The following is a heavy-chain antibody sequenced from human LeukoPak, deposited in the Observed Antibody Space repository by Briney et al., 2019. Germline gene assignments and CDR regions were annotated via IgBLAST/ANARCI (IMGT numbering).Heavy chain of an antibody. CDR1: GGSFSGYY. Sequence: SETLSLTCAVYGGSFSGYYWTWIRQPPGKGLEWIGEINHSGTTNYNPSLKSLVTISIDMSNNQFSLKLSSVTAADTAVYYCAGSREYNSSWYHYFDHWGQGTLVTVSS. D-gene: IGHD6-13*01. CDR3: AGSREYNSSWYHYFDH. J-gene: IGHJ4*02. CDR2: INHSGTT. V-gene: IGHV4-34*01.